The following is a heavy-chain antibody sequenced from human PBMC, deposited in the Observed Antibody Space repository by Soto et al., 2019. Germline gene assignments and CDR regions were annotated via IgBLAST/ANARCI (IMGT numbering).Heavy chain of an antibody. Sequence: QVQLVESGGGVVQPGRSLRLSCAASGFTFNSYGMHWVRQAPDKGLEWVAVISYDGSNKYYADSVKGRFTISRDNSKNTLYLQMNSLRAEDTAVYYCAKENYYDSSGSLDYWGQGTLVTISS. CDR2: ISYDGSNK. CDR3: AKENYYDSSGSLDY. D-gene: IGHD3-22*01. V-gene: IGHV3-30*18. J-gene: IGHJ4*02. CDR1: GFTFNSYG.